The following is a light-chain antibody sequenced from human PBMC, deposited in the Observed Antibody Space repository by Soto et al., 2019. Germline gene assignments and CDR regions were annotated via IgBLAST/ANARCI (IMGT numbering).Light chain of an antibody. CDR1: EILSSSY. CDR2: DAS. V-gene: IGKV3-20*01. CDR3: QQYGGSPSIT. J-gene: IGKJ5*01. Sequence: EIVLPQSPGTLSLSPGRRAALSRKAREILSSSYLAWYQQNPGQAPRLLIYDASGRATGIPDRFSGSGSGTDFTLTIRRLEPEDSAVYYCQQYGGSPSITFGHGRRLEIK.